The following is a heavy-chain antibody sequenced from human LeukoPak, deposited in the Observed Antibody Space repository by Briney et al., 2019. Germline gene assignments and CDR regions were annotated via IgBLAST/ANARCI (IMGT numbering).Heavy chain of an antibody. J-gene: IGHJ5*02. CDR1: GFTFSDYY. Sequence: GGSLRLSCEASGFTFSDYYMMWMRQAPGKGLEWISYISSRSSYTNYADSVKGRCSISRGNAKNSLFLQMNPLRAEDTAVYYCARDLSLGGRQLVAWFDPWGRGTLVTVSS. V-gene: IGHV3-11*06. CDR3: ARDLSLGGRQLVAWFDP. CDR2: ISSRSSYT. D-gene: IGHD6-6*01.